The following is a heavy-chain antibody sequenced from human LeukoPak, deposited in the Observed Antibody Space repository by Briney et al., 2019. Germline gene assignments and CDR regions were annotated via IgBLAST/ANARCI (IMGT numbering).Heavy chain of an antibody. J-gene: IGHJ5*01. CDR3: ARDQGVNSGWFDS. V-gene: IGHV3-11*04. CDR1: GFSFNVHY. D-gene: IGHD3-10*01. CDR2: TGSGGQTT. Sequence: GGSLRLSCAASGFSFNVHYMAWIRQAPGKGLQWVAYTGSGGQTTYYADSVRGRFTISRDNGRGSLYLEMNSLRVDDTAVYYCARDQGVNSGWFDSWGQGTLVTV.